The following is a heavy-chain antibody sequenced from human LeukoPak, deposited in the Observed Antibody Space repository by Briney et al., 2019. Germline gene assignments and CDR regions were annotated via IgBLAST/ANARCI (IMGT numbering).Heavy chain of an antibody. CDR3: VRDRELNY. CDR2: TYNSGST. V-gene: IGHV4-59*01. D-gene: IGHD3-10*01. CDR1: GGSISIYY. J-gene: IGHJ4*02. Sequence: SETLSLTCTVSGGSISIYYWSWIRQPPGKGLEWLGYTYNSGSTLYNPSLKSRVTISVDTSRNEFSLRLTSVTAADAAVYYCVRDRELNYWGQGALVTVSS.